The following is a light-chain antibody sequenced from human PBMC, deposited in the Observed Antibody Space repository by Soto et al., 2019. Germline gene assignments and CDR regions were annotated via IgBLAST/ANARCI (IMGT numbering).Light chain of an antibody. V-gene: IGKV3-20*01. CDR3: QQYCSSPFT. Sequence: EIVLTQSPGTLSLSPGERATLSCRASQSVSSSYLAWYQQKPGQAPRLLIYGSTSRATGIPDRFSGSGSGPDFTLTISRLEPEDFAVYYCQQYCSSPFTFGHGTKVDI. CDR1: QSVSSSY. J-gene: IGKJ3*01. CDR2: GST.